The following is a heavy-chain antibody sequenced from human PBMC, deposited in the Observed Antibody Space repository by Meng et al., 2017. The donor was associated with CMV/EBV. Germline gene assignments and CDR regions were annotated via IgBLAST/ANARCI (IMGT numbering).Heavy chain of an antibody. Sequence: SETLSLTCTVSGGSISSYYWSWIRQPPGKGLEWIGYIYYSGSTNYNPSLKSRVTISVDTSKNQFSLRLSSVTAADTAVYYCARGGALAAFDIWGQGTMVTVSS. J-gene: IGHJ3*02. V-gene: IGHV4-59*01. CDR1: GGSISSYY. CDR3: ARGGALAAFDI. D-gene: IGHD3-16*01. CDR2: IYYSGST.